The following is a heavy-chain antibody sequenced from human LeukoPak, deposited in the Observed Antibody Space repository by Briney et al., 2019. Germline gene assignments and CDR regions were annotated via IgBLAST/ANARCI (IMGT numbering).Heavy chain of an antibody. CDR3: ARGIRTTAITMVRGVIIDDWFDP. CDR1: GYSFTSYH. V-gene: IGHV1-46*01. D-gene: IGHD3-10*01. Sequence: ASVKVSCKASGYSFTSYHMHWVRQAPGQGFEWMGIINPSDGWKRYAQKFQDRVTMTRDMSTSSAYMELSRLRSDDTAVYYCARGIRTTAITMVRGVIIDDWFDPWGQGTLVTVSS. J-gene: IGHJ5*02. CDR2: INPSDGWK.